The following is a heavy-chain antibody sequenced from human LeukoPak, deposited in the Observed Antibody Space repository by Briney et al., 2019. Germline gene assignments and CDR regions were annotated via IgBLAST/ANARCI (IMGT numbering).Heavy chain of an antibody. V-gene: IGHV3-53*01. CDR2: LYSSGIT. D-gene: IGHD3-3*02. CDR3: ARDSSSFPNYFDF. J-gene: IGHJ4*02. Sequence: GGSLGLSCAASGFTVSSTYMSWVRQAPGQGLEWVSLLYSSGITFYAESVQGRFTISRDNSKHKLYLQMNSLRAEDTAIYYCARDSSSFPNYFDFWGQGTLVTVSS. CDR1: GFTVSSTY.